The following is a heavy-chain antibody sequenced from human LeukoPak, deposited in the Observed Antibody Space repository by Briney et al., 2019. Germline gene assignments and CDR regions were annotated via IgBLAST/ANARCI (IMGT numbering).Heavy chain of an antibody. CDR3: AKDIAASGLEAFDL. V-gene: IGHV3-9*01. Sequence: GGSLRLSCAASGFTFDDYAMHWDRQVPGKGMEWVSGITWKGDNMAYADSVNGRFSISRDNAENSLFLQMNSLRPEDTALYYCAKDIAASGLEAFDLWGPGTMVTVSS. CDR1: GFTFDDYA. D-gene: IGHD3/OR15-3a*01. CDR2: ITWKGDNM. J-gene: IGHJ3*01.